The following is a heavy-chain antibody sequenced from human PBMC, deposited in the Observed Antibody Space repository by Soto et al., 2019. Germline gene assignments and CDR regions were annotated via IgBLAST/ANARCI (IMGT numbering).Heavy chain of an antibody. CDR3: ARHPPTSWQVHNWFDP. CDR2: IYYSGST. J-gene: IGHJ5*02. CDR1: GGSISSSSYY. D-gene: IGHD2-2*01. Sequence: QLQLQESGPGLVKPSETLSLTCTVSGGSISSSSYYWGWIRQPPGKGLEWIGSIYYSGSTYYNPSLKSRVTISVDTSKNQSSLQLSSVAAADTAVYYCARHPPTSWQVHNWFDPWGQGTLVTVSS. V-gene: IGHV4-39*01.